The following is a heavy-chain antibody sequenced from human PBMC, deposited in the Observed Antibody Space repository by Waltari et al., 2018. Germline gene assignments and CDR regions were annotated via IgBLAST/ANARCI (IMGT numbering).Heavy chain of an antibody. CDR1: GFTFDDYT. CDR2: ISWDGGST. D-gene: IGHD6-13*01. J-gene: IGHJ6*02. CDR3: AKDISSSSWTYYYGMDV. V-gene: IGHV3-43*01. Sequence: EVQLVESGGVVVQPGGSLRLSCAASGFTFDDYTMPWVRQAPGKGLEWVSLISWDGGSTYYADSVKGRFTISRDNSKNSLYLQMNSLRTEDTALYYCAKDISSSSWTYYYGMDVWGQGTTVTVSS.